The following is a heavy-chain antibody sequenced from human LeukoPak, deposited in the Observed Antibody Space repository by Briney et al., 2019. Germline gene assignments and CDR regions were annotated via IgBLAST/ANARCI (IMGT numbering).Heavy chain of an antibody. CDR3: ARGILWFGDDV. Sequence: ASAKVSCKASGYTFTSYYMHWVRQAPGQGLEWMGWMNPNSGNTGYAQKFQGRVTMTRNTSISTAYMELSSLRSEDTAVYYCARGILWFGDDVWGKGTTVTISS. J-gene: IGHJ6*04. V-gene: IGHV1-8*02. CDR2: MNPNSGNT. CDR1: GYTFTSYY. D-gene: IGHD3-10*01.